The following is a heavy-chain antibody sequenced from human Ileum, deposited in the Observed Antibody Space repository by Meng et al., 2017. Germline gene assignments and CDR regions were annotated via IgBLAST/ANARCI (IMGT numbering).Heavy chain of an antibody. Sequence: SLKISCAASGFTLRTYAMQWVRQAPGAGLEWVAVITSDGSNQYYADSVKGRFTISRDTSENTLYLQMNSLRPEDTAVYYCARDGIYGSGSYRFSAFDVWGQGTMVTVSS. CDR3: ARDGIYGSGSYRFSAFDV. D-gene: IGHD3-10*01. CDR2: ITSDGSNQ. V-gene: IGHV3-30*04. CDR1: GFTLRTYA. J-gene: IGHJ3*01.